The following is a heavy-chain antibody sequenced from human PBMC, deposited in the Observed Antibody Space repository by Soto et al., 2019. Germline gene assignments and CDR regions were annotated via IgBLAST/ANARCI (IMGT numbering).Heavy chain of an antibody. CDR2: IWYDGSNK. V-gene: IGHV3-33*01. CDR3: ARAGGIAVAGAMDV. D-gene: IGHD6-19*01. J-gene: IGHJ6*02. CDR1: GFTFSSYG. Sequence: QVQLVESGGGVVQPGRSLRLSCAASGFTFSSYGMHWVRQAPGKGLEWVAVIWYDGSNKYYADSVKGRFTISRDNSKNTLYLQMNGLRAEDTAVYYCARAGGIAVAGAMDVWGQGTTVTVSS.